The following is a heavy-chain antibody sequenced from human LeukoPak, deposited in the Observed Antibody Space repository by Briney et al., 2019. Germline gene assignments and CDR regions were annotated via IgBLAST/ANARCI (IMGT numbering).Heavy chain of an antibody. CDR3: ARTYYYGSGSYYSSKSYYFDY. CDR2: IIPISGTA. CDR1: GGTFSSYA. J-gene: IGHJ4*02. V-gene: IGHV1-69*05. Sequence: GSSVKVSCKASGGTFSSYAISWVRQAPGQGLEWMGGIIPISGTANYAQKFQGRVTITTDESTSTAYMELSSLRSEDTAVYYCARTYYYGSGSYYSSKSYYFDYWGQGTLVTVSS. D-gene: IGHD3-10*01.